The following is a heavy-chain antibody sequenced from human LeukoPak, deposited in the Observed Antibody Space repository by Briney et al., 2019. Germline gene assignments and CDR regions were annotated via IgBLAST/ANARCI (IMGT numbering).Heavy chain of an antibody. Sequence: GGSLRLSCTASGFTFSSYAMSWVRQAPGKGLEWVSAISGSGGSTYYADSVKGRFTISRDNSKNTLYLQMNSLRAEDTAVYYCAKVEMATINSFDYWGQGTLVTVSS. CDR2: ISGSGGST. J-gene: IGHJ4*02. CDR3: AKVEMATINSFDY. V-gene: IGHV3-23*01. D-gene: IGHD5-24*01. CDR1: GFTFSSYA.